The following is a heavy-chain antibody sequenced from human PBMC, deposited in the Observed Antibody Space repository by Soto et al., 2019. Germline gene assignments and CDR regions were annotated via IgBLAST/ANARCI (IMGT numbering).Heavy chain of an antibody. Sequence: ASVKVSCKASGYTFTSYGISWVRQAPGQGLEWMGWISAYNGNTNYAQKLQGRVTMTTDTSTSTAYMELRSLRSDDTAVYYCARDLMGYSGYDVGGGMDVWGQGTTVTVSS. J-gene: IGHJ6*02. D-gene: IGHD5-12*01. V-gene: IGHV1-18*01. CDR1: GYTFTSYG. CDR2: ISAYNGNT. CDR3: ARDLMGYSGYDVGGGMDV.